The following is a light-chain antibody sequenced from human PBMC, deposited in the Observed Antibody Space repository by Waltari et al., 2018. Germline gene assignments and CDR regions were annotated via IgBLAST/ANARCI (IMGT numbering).Light chain of an antibody. CDR1: SRDVGDDNL. Sequence: QSALTQPAPVSGSPGQSSTTSCTGTSRDVGDDNLVSWYQQYPGKAPKVMIYDDNRRPSGVSDRFSGSKSGNTASLTISGVQAEDEADYYCCSYAGSYTWVFGGGTKLTVL. V-gene: IGLV2-23*01. J-gene: IGLJ3*02. CDR2: DDN. CDR3: CSYAGSYTWV.